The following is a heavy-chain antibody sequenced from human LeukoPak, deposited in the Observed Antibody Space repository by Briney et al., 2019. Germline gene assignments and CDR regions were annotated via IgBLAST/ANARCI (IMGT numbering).Heavy chain of an antibody. Sequence: SETLSLTCAVYGGSFSGYYWSWIRQPPGKGLEWIGEINHSGSTNYNPSLKSRVTISVDTSKNQFSLKLSSVTAADTAVYYCASHSQAPGDYWGQGTLVTVSS. CDR1: GGSFSGYY. CDR3: ASHSQAPGDY. J-gene: IGHJ4*02. CDR2: INHSGST. V-gene: IGHV4-34*01.